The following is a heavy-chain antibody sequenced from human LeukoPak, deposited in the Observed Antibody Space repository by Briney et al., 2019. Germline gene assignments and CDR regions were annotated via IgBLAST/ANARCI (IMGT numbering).Heavy chain of an antibody. D-gene: IGHD5-12*01. CDR1: GDSITAYF. Sequence: SETLSLTRTVSGDSITAYFWSWIRQPPGKGLEWIGYIYYSESPKYNTSLKSRVTISVDTSNNQLSLKLSSVTAADTAVYYCARTRGYSGRYYYMDVWGRGTTVTVSS. CDR2: IYYSESP. V-gene: IGHV4-59*08. J-gene: IGHJ6*03. CDR3: ARTRGYSGRYYYMDV.